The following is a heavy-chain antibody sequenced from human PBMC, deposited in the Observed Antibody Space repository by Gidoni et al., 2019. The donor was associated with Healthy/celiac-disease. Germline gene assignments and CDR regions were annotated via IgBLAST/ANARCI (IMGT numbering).Heavy chain of an antibody. CDR1: GGSISSGGYY. Sequence: QVQLQESGPGLVKPSQTLSLTCTVSGGSISSGGYYWSWIRQRPGKGLEWIGYIYYSGSTYYNPSLKSRVTISVDTSKNQFSLKLSSVTAADTAVYYCARGYSSGWYEGYFDYWGQGTLVTVSS. J-gene: IGHJ4*02. D-gene: IGHD6-19*01. V-gene: IGHV4-31*03. CDR3: ARGYSSGWYEGYFDY. CDR2: IYYSGST.